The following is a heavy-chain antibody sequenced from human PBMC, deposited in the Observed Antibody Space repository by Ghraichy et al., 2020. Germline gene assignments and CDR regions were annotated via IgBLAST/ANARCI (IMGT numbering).Heavy chain of an antibody. Sequence: GGSLSLSCAPSGFTFGSYEMNWVRQAPGKGLEWISYISGRGDTMYYADSVKGRFAVTRNNVKNSLLLQMNSLRAEDTVIYYCARGTFDYSRESHGGAFDYWGQGTLVTVSS. V-gene: IGHV3-48*03. CDR2: ISGRGDTM. CDR3: ARGTFDYSRESHGGAFDY. D-gene: IGHD4-11*01. CDR1: GFTFGSYE. J-gene: IGHJ4*02.